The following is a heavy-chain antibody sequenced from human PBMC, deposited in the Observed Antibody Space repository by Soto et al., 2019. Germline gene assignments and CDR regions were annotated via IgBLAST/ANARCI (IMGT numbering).Heavy chain of an antibody. Sequence: PGGSLRLSCAASGFTFSSYGMHWVRQAPGKGLEWVAVISYDGSNKYYADSVKGRFTISRDNSKNTLYLQMNSLRAEDTAVYYSAKDFRGDAETDSYDMAVRAKRTPVTVSS. J-gene: IGHJ6*03. CDR3: AKDFRGDAETDSYDMAV. V-gene: IGHV3-30*18. CDR1: GFTFSSYG. CDR2: ISYDGSNK. D-gene: IGHD3-16*01.